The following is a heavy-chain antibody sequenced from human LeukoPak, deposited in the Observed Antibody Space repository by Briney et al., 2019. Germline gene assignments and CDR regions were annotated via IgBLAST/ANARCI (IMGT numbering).Heavy chain of an antibody. CDR3: VGDGGVSGYDLLDY. CDR1: GFTFSSYW. J-gene: IGHJ4*02. CDR2: INSDVSST. Sequence: GGSLRLSCAASGFTFSSYWMHWVRQAPGKGRGWVSRINSDVSSTSYADSVKGRFTISRDNDNNTLYLQMNSLRAEDTAVYYCVGDGGVSGYDLLDYWGQGTLVTVSS. V-gene: IGHV3-74*01. D-gene: IGHD5-12*01.